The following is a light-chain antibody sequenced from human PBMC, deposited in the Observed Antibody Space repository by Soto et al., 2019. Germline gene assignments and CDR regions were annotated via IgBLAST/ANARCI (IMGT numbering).Light chain of an antibody. V-gene: IGKV3-20*01. CDR1: QSVSSSY. CDR2: GAS. Sequence: ESVLTQSPGTLYLSPGERATLSCRASQSVSSSYLAWYQQKPGQAPRLLIYGASSRATGIPDRFSGSGSGTDFTLTISRLEPEDFAVYYCQQYGSSPKTFGQGTTVDIK. CDR3: QQYGSSPKT. J-gene: IGKJ1*01.